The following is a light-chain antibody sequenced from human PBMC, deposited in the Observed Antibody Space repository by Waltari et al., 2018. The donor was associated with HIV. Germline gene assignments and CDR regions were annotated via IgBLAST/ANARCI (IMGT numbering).Light chain of an antibody. CDR3: CSYAGSYTWV. J-gene: IGLJ3*02. CDR1: SGDVGTSTS. CDR2: DVT. V-gene: IGLV2-11*01. Sequence: QSALTQPRSVSGSPGQSVTISCTGTSGDVGTSTSVSWYQQHPGKAPKLMIYDVTKRPSRVPVRCSASTPGNTASLTISGLQAEDEADYDCCSYAGSYTWVFGGGTKQTVL.